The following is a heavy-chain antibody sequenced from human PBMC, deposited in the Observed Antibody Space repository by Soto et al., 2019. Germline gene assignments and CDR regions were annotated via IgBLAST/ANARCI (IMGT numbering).Heavy chain of an antibody. CDR3: ARQLRVLRFLEWSKTEDYYYYGIDV. CDR1: GYSFTSYW. Sequence: GESLKISCKGSGYSFTSYWISWVRQMPGKGLEWMGRIDPSDSYTNYSPSFQGHVTISADKSISTAYLQWSSLKASDTAMYYCARQLRVLRFLEWSKTEDYYYYGIDVWGQGTTVTVSS. J-gene: IGHJ6*02. D-gene: IGHD3-3*01. V-gene: IGHV5-10-1*01. CDR2: IDPSDSYT.